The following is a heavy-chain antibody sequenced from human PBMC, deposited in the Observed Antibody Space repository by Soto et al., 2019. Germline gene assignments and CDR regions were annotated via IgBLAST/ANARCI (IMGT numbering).Heavy chain of an antibody. CDR1: GGTFSSYR. Sequence: QVQLLQSGAEVKKPGSSVKVSCKASGGTFSSYRINWVRQAPGQGLEWVGGIVPIYRTADYAQKFQGRVTITADESARTYYMELRSLKSQDTAVYYCVRDSGAKLSSSWGQGTLVTVSS. CDR2: IVPIYRTA. CDR3: VRDSGAKLSSS. J-gene: IGHJ1*01. D-gene: IGHD6-13*01. V-gene: IGHV1-69*01.